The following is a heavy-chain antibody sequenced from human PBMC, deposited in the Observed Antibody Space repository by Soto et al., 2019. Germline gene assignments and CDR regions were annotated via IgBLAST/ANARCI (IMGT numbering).Heavy chain of an antibody. Sequence: ASVKVSCKASGYTFTSYGFSWVRQAPGQGLEWMGWISAYNGDTNYPQKFQARVTMTTDTSTSTAYLDLRSLRSDDTAVYYCARSSGTYPPSRYYYGLDVWGQGTTVTVSS. D-gene: IGHD1-26*01. CDR2: ISAYNGDT. CDR1: GYTFTSYG. J-gene: IGHJ6*02. CDR3: ARSSGTYPPSRYYYGLDV. V-gene: IGHV1-18*01.